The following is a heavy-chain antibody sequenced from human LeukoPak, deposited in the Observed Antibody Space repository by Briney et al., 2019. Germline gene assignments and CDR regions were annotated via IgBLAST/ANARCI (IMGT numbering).Heavy chain of an antibody. CDR3: ARIGGDFFYYYMDV. J-gene: IGHJ6*03. V-gene: IGHV1-8*01. CDR2: INPNSGKT. Sequence: GVSVKVSCKASGYTLTSHDINWVRQAPGQGLEWMGWINPNSGKTGFAQKFQGRVTLTRNTSISTAYMELSRLRSEDTAVYYCARIGGDFFYYYMDVWGKGTTVTVSS. D-gene: IGHD3-10*01. CDR1: GYTLTSHD.